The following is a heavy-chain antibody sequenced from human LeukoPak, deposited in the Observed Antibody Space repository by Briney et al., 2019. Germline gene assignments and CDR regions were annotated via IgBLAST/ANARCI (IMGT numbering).Heavy chain of an antibody. CDR1: GRSFSGYY. J-gene: IGHJ4*02. CDR3: ARQLWGAWDLDH. Sequence: SSETLSLTCAVYGRSFSGYYWSWVRQSPGKGLQWIGEINDRGSSNYNPSLRSRVTISVDTSKSQFSLKMTSVTAADTAVYYCARQLWGAWDLDHWGQGTLVTVSS. CDR2: INDRGSS. V-gene: IGHV4-34*01. D-gene: IGHD1-26*01.